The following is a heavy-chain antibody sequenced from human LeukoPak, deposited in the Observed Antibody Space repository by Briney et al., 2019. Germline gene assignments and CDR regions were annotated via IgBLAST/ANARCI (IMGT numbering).Heavy chain of an antibody. D-gene: IGHD1-26*01. Sequence: PGGSLRLSCAASGFTFDDYAMHWVRQAPGKGLEWVSGISWNSGSIGYADSVKGRFTISRDNAKNSLYLQMNSLRAEDTALYYCAKDWPVGGSYYGYYFDYWGQGTLVTVSS. J-gene: IGHJ4*02. V-gene: IGHV3-9*01. CDR3: AKDWPVGGSYYGYYFDY. CDR1: GFTFDDYA. CDR2: ISWNSGSI.